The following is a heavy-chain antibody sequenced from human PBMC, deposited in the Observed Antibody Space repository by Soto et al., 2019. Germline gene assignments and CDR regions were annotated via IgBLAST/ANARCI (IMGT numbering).Heavy chain of an antibody. Sequence: QVQLVQSGAEVKKPGSSVKVSCTASGGTLISNAISWVRQAPGQGLEWLGGIIPILGSAIYAQKFQDRVTITADESTSTTYMERNSLRSEDAAVYYCTSRERVEAFDIWGQGTMVTVSS. CDR3: TSRERVEAFDI. CDR2: IIPILGSA. CDR1: GGTLISNA. V-gene: IGHV1-69*01. J-gene: IGHJ3*02. D-gene: IGHD1-26*01.